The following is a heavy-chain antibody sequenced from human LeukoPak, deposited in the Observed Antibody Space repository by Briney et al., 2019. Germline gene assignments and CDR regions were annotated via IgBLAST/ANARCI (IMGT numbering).Heavy chain of an antibody. J-gene: IGHJ4*02. V-gene: IGHV4-34*01. CDR1: GGSFSGYY. D-gene: IGHD6-19*01. CDR2: INHSGST. Sequence: SETLSLTCAVYGGSFSGYYWSWIRQPPGKGLEWIGEINHSGSTNYNPSLKSRVTISVDTSKNQFSLQLNSVTPEDTAVYYCARETPPTGYSSGWSRYYFDYWGQGTLVTVSS. CDR3: ARETPPTGYSSGWSRYYFDY.